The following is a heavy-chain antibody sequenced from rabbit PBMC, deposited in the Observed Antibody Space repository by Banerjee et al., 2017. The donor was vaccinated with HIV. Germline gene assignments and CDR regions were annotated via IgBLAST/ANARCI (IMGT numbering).Heavy chain of an antibody. CDR1: GFSFSSNA. CDR3: AREGYYSVGYEGDTYAHGMDL. V-gene: IGHV1S40*01. Sequence: QSLEESGGDLVKPGASLTLTCTASGFSFSSNAMCWVRQAPGKGLEWIACIYVDSSDSIGYASWAKGRFTISKTSSTTVTLQMTSLTAADTATYFCAREGYYSVGYEGDTYAHGMDLWGPGTLVTVS. D-gene: IGHD6-1*01. J-gene: IGHJ6*01. CDR2: IYVDSSDSI.